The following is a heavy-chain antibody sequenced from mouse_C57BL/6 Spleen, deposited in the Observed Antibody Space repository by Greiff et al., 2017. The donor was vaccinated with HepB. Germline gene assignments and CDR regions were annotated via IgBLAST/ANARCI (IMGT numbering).Heavy chain of an antibody. J-gene: IGHJ3*01. CDR1: GYTFTSYW. D-gene: IGHD1-1*01. CDR3: ARPLYYGSSYTFFAY. V-gene: IGHV1-69*01. Sequence: QVQLKQPGAELVMPGASVKLSCKASGYTFTSYWMHWVKQRPGQGLEWIGEIDPSDSYTNYNQKFKGKSTLTVDKSSSTAYMQLSSLTSEASAVYYCARPLYYGSSYTFFAYWGQGTLVTVSA. CDR2: IDPSDSYT.